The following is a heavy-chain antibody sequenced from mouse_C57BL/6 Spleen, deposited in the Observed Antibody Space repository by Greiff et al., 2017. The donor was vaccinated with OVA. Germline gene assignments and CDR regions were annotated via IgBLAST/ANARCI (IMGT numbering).Heavy chain of an antibody. D-gene: IGHD2-4*01. Sequence: VQRVESDAELVKPGASVKISCKVSGYTFTDHTIHWMKQRPEQGLEWIGYIYPRDGSTKYNEKFKGKATLTADKSSSTAYMQLNSLTSEDSAVYFCAIYYDYSWFAYWGQGTLVTVSA. V-gene: IGHV1-78*01. CDR2: IYPRDGST. J-gene: IGHJ3*01. CDR1: GYTFTDHT. CDR3: AIYYDYSWFAY.